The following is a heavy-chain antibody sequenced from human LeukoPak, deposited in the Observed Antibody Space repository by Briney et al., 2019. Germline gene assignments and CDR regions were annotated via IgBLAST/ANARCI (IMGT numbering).Heavy chain of an antibody. CDR1: GGPLSSGSYY. CDR3: ARVYYSNSYDYWYFDL. J-gene: IGHJ2*01. Sequence: SETLSLTCTVSGGPLSSGSYYWSWLRQPPGTGLEWLGYIFYSGSTNYNPSLKSRVTISVDTSKNQFSLKLSSVTAADTAVYYCARVYYSNSYDYWYFDLWGRGTLVTVSS. D-gene: IGHD6-13*01. CDR2: IFYSGST. V-gene: IGHV4-61*01.